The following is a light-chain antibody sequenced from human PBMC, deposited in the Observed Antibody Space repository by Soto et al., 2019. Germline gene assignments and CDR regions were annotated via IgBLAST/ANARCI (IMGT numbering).Light chain of an antibody. CDR1: QSVLYTSNNKNY. Sequence: DIVRTQSPDSLAVSLGERATINCKSSQSVLYTSNNKNYLAWYQQKAGQPPKLLVYWASTRESGVPDRFSGSGSGTDFTLTISSLQAEDVAVYYCQQYSSSSITSGQGARPEIK. CDR3: QQYSSSSIT. CDR2: WAS. V-gene: IGKV4-1*01. J-gene: IGKJ5*01.